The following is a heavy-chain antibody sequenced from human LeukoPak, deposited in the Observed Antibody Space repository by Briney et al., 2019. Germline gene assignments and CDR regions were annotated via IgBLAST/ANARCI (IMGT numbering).Heavy chain of an antibody. J-gene: IGHJ4*02. CDR3: ASGLRYFDWLLNY. CDR2: IYTSGST. CDR1: GGSISSYY. D-gene: IGHD3-9*01. Sequence: SETLSLTCTVSGGSISSYYWGWIRQPAGKGLEWIGRIYTSGSTNYNPSLKSRVTMSVDTSKNRFSLKLSSVTAADTAVYYCASGLRYFDWLLNYWGQGTLVTVSS. V-gene: IGHV4-4*07.